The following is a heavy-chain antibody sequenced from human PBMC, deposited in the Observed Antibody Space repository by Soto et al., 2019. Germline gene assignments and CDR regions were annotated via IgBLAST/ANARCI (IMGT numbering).Heavy chain of an antibody. J-gene: IGHJ4*02. D-gene: IGHD3-10*01. CDR3: ARDEGTY. CDR2: IASDGSSQ. Sequence: QVQLGESGGGVVQPGRSLRLSCTASGFTLSTYAMHWVRQAPGKGLEWVAVIASDGSSQYYADSVKGRFTISRDSSKNTLCLQMNSLRAEDTAVYSCARDEGTYWGQGTQVLVSS. V-gene: IGHV3-30-3*01. CDR1: GFTLSTYA.